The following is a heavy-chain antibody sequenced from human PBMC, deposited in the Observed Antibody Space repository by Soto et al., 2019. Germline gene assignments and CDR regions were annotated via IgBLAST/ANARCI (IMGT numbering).Heavy chain of an antibody. CDR3: ARDSGYGDYYFDY. J-gene: IGHJ4*02. D-gene: IGHD4-17*01. CDR1: GFTVSSNY. Sequence: EVQLVESGGGLVPPGGSLRLSCAASGFTVSSNYMSWVRQAPGKGLEWVSVIYSGGSTYYADSVKGRFTISRDNAKNTLYLQMNSLRAEDTAVYYCARDSGYGDYYFDYWGQGTLVTVTS. CDR2: IYSGGST. V-gene: IGHV3-66*01.